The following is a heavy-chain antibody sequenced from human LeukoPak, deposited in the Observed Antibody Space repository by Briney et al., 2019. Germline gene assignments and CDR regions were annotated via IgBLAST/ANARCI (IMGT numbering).Heavy chain of an antibody. CDR2: IYSSGST. J-gene: IGHJ4*02. CDR3: ARGGKATVVTM. CDR1: GGSISNSY. D-gene: IGHD4-23*01. Sequence: SETLSLTCTVSGGSISNSYWSWIRQPAGKGLEWIGRIYSSGSTNYNPSLKSRVSMSVDTSKNQFSLKLTSVTAADTAVYYCARGGKATVVTMWGQGILVTVSS. V-gene: IGHV4-4*07.